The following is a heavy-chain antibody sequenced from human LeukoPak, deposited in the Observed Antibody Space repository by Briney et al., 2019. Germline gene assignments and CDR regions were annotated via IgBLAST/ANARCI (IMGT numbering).Heavy chain of an antibody. CDR2: ISYDGSNK. CDR3: AKALTDYYDSSGYYYSYYYYGMDV. V-gene: IGHV3-30*18. Sequence: PRRSLRLSCAASRFTFSSYGMHWVRQAPGKGLEWVAVISYDGSNKYYADSVKGRFTISRDNSKNTLYLQMNSLRAEDTAVYYCAKALTDYYDSSGYYYSYYYYGMDVWGQGTTVTDSS. D-gene: IGHD3-22*01. CDR1: RFTFSSYG. J-gene: IGHJ6*02.